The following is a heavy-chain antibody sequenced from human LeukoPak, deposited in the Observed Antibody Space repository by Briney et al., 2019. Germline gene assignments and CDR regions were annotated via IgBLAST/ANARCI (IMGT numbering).Heavy chain of an antibody. V-gene: IGHV3-48*01. CDR3: ARERPDFWSGYSAFGYYGMDV. CDR2: ISSSSSTI. CDR1: GFTFSSYS. Sequence: GGCLRLSCAASGFTFSSYSMNWVRQAPGKGLEWVSYISSSSSTIYYADSVKGRFTISRDNAKNSLYLQMNSLRAEDTAVYSCARERPDFWSGYSAFGYYGMDVWGQGTTVTVSS. J-gene: IGHJ6*02. D-gene: IGHD3-3*01.